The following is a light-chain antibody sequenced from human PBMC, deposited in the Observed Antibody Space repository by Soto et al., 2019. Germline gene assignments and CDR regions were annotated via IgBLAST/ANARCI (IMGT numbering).Light chain of an antibody. Sequence: QTVVTQPPSVSGAPGQRVTISCTGSSSNIGAPYDVHWYQHLPGTAPKLLIFGNRYRPSGVPDRFSGSKSGTSASLAITGLQAEDEADYYCQSYDSSLSFVFGGGTKLTVL. CDR1: SSNIGAPYD. J-gene: IGLJ2*01. CDR3: QSYDSSLSFV. CDR2: GNR. V-gene: IGLV1-40*01.